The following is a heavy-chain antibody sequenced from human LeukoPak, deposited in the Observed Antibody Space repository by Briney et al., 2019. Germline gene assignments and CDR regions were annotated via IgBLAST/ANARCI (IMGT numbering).Heavy chain of an antibody. Sequence: SETLSLTCTVSGGSVSGSYYWNWIRQPPGKGLEWIGYMYSSGTINYNPSLKSRVTISVDTSKNQFSLKLSSVTAADTAVYYCASQYSSSWYYFDYWGQGTLVTVSS. CDR1: GGSVSGSYY. CDR3: ASQYSSSWYYFDY. CDR2: MYSSGTI. V-gene: IGHV4-61*01. J-gene: IGHJ4*02. D-gene: IGHD6-13*01.